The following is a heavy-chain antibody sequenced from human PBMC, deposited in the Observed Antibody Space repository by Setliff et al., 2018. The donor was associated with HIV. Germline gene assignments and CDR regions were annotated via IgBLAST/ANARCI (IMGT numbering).Heavy chain of an antibody. Sequence: ASVKVSCKASGYTFTIYYMHWVRQAPGQGLEWIGVINPNSGSTSYAQNFQGRVTMTRDTSTSTVYMELSGLRSEDTAVYYCARGGRFSAPGRDIWYYYYYMDVWGKGTTVTVSS. J-gene: IGHJ6*03. CDR2: INPNSGST. CDR3: ARGGRFSAPGRDIWYYYYYMDV. CDR1: GYTFTIYY. D-gene: IGHD3-9*01. V-gene: IGHV1-46*01.